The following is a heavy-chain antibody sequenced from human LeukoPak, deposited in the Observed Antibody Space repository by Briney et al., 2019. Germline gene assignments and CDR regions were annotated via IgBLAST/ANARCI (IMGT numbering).Heavy chain of an antibody. Sequence: SVKVSCKASGGTFSSYAISWVRQAPGQGLEWMGGIIPIFGTANYAQKSQGRVTITADESTSTAYMELSSLRSEDTAVYYCAREAETTVTTILDYWGQGTLVTVSS. CDR2: IIPIFGTA. V-gene: IGHV1-69*13. CDR1: GGTFSSYA. CDR3: AREAETTVTTILDY. J-gene: IGHJ4*02. D-gene: IGHD4-17*01.